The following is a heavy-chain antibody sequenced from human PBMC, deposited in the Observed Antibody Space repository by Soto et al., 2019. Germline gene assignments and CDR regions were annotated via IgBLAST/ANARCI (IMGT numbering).Heavy chain of an antibody. J-gene: IGHJ4*02. V-gene: IGHV4-31*03. CDR1: GGSINSGDSY. D-gene: IGHD2-15*01. Sequence: QVQLQESGPGLVRPSQTLSLTCTVSGGSINSGDSYWNWIRQHPEKGLEWIGYINYRGSTFYNPSLKSRIIISVDTSKNQFSLKLSSVTAADKAVYYCARDAPGVAPYWGQGTLVTVSS. CDR2: INYRGST. CDR3: ARDAPGVAPY.